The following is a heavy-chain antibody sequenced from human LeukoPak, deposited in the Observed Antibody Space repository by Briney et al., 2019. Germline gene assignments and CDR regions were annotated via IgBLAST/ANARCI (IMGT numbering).Heavy chain of an antibody. CDR2: IYYSGTT. Sequence: SETLSLTCTVSGGSVSSGSYYWSWIRQPPGKGLEWIGYIYYSGTTNYNPSLKSRVTISVDTSKNQFSLKLSSVTAADTAVYYCARAVSGTDGHFQHWGQGTLVTVSS. J-gene: IGHJ1*01. D-gene: IGHD1-26*01. V-gene: IGHV4-61*01. CDR1: GGSVSSGSYY. CDR3: ARAVSGTDGHFQH.